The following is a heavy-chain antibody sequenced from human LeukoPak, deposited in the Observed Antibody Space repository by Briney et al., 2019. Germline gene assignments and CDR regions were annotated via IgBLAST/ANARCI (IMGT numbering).Heavy chain of an antibody. D-gene: IGHD6-19*01. CDR1: GYTFTSYG. V-gene: IGHV1-18*01. CDR3: ARTGYSSGWYRGGYFDY. J-gene: IGHJ4*02. CDR2: ISAYNGNT. Sequence: ASVKVSCKASGYTFTSYGISWVRQAPGQGLEWMGWISAYNGNTNYAQKLQGRVTMTTDTSTSTAYMELRSLRSDDTAAYYCARTGYSSGWYRGGYFDYWGQGTLVTVSS.